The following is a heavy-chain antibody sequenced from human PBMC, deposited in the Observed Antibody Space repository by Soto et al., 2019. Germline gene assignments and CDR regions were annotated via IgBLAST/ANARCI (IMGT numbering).Heavy chain of an antibody. CDR3: ARAVNYDILTGSLGGGSWFDP. D-gene: IGHD3-9*01. CDR1: GFTFDDNA. CDR2: INWKSDI. J-gene: IGHJ5*02. Sequence: GGSLRLSCAVSGFTFDDNAMHWVRQAPAKGLEWVSGINWKSDIGYADSVKGRFTIARDNAENPLYLQMNSLRAEDTAVYYCARAVNYDILTGSLGGGSWFDPWGQGTLVTVSS. V-gene: IGHV3-9*01.